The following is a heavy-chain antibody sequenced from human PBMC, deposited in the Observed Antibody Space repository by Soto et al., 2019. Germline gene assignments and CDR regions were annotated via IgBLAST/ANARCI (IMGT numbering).Heavy chain of an antibody. CDR3: AIVTYSGSYYYYYGMDV. Sequence: KISCKASGGTFSSYAISWVRQAPGQGLEWMGRIIPILGIANYAQKFQGIVTITADKSTSTAYMELSSLRSEDTAVYYCAIVTYSGSYYYYYGMDVWGQGTTVTVSS. V-gene: IGHV1-69*04. CDR1: GGTFSSYA. CDR2: IIPILGIA. J-gene: IGHJ6*02. D-gene: IGHD1-26*01.